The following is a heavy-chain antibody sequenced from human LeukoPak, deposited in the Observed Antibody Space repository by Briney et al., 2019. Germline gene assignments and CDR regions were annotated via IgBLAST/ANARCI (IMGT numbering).Heavy chain of an antibody. V-gene: IGHV1-69*04. CDR3: ARGPYCGGDCYSGYYYGMDV. Sequence: ASVKVSCKASGGTFSSYAISWVRQAPGQGLGWMGRIIPILGIANYAQKFQGRVTITADKSTSTAYMELSSLRSEDTAVYYCARGPYCGGDCYSGYYYGMDVWGQGTTVTVSS. CDR2: IIPILGIA. D-gene: IGHD2-21*02. CDR1: GGTFSSYA. J-gene: IGHJ6*02.